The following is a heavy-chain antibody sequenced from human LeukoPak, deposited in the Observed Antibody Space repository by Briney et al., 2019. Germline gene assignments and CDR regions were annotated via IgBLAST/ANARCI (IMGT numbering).Heavy chain of an antibody. CDR1: GGSISSYY. CDR3: ARSGYYDFWSGYSDAFDT. V-gene: IGHV4-59*01. Sequence: SETLSLTCTVSGGSISSYYWSWIRQPPGKGLDWIGYIYYSGSTNYNPSLKSRVTISVDTSKNQFSLKLSSVTAADTAVYYCARSGYYDFWSGYSDAFDTWGQGTMVTVSS. J-gene: IGHJ3*02. D-gene: IGHD3-3*01. CDR2: IYYSGST.